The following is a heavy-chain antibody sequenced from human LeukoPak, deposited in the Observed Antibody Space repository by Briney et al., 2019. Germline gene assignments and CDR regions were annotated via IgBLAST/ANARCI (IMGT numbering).Heavy chain of an antibody. CDR3: ARLPVLRFNFWMDV. CDR2: ISSSSSTI. V-gene: IGHV3-48*01. Sequence: GGSLRLSCAASGFTFSSYSMNWVRQAPGKGLEWVSYISSSSSTIYYADSVKGRFTISRDNAKNSLYLQMNSLRAEDTAVYYCARLPVLRFNFWMDVWGKGTTVTVPS. J-gene: IGHJ6*04. D-gene: IGHD3-3*01. CDR1: GFTFSSYS.